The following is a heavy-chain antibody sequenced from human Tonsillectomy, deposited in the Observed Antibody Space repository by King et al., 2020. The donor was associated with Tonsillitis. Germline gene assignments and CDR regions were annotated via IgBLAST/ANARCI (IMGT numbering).Heavy chain of an antibody. CDR3: TRHLFISCGGDCYSGFYFDY. CDR1: GFTFSGSA. Sequence: VQLVESGGGLVQPGGFLKLSCAASGFTFSGSAMHWVRQTSGKGLEWVGRIRSKANSYATEYAASVRGRFTISRDDSKNTAYLQMSSLKTEDTAVYYCTRHLFISCGGDCYSGFYFDYWGQGTLVTVSS. V-gene: IGHV3-73*02. CDR2: IRSKANSYAT. D-gene: IGHD2-21*01. J-gene: IGHJ4*02.